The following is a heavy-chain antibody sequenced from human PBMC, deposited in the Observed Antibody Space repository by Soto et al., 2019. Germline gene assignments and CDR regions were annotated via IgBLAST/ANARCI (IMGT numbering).Heavy chain of an antibody. CDR2: IYYSGST. V-gene: IGHV4-59*01. D-gene: IGHD6-13*01. J-gene: IGHJ4*02. CDR1: GDTISSYY. CDR3: ARANRDSSSWYEIYYFDY. Sequence: SETLSLTCTVSGDTISSYYWSWIRQPPGKGLEWIGYIYYSGSTNYNPSLKSRVTISVDTSKNQFSLKLSSVTAADTAVYYCARANRDSSSWYEIYYFDYWGQGTLVTVSS.